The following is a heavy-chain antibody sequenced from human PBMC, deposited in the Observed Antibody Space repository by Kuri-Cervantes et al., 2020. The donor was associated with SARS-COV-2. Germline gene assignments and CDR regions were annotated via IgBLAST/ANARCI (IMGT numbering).Heavy chain of an antibody. J-gene: IGHJ1*01. CDR2: INHSGST. CDR3: ARHRPTSGYFQH. Sequence: SQTLSLTCAASGFTFSSYGMHWVRQPPGKGLEWIGEINHSGSTNYNPSLKSRVTISVDTSKNQFSLKLSSVTAADTAVYYCARHRPTSGYFQHWGQGTLVTVSS. V-gene: IGHV4-34*01. CDR1: GFTFSSYG. D-gene: IGHD2-2*01.